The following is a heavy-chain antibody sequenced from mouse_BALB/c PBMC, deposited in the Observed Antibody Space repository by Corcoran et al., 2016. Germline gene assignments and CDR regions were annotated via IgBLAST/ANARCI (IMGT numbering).Heavy chain of an antibody. V-gene: IGHV14-3*02. D-gene: IGHD4-1*01. CDR2: IDPANGNT. J-gene: IGHJ2*01. CDR1: GFNIKDTY. CDR3: ARSNWFDY. Sequence: EVQLQQSGAELVKPGASVKLSCTASGFNIKDTYMHWVKQRPEQGLEWIGRIDPANGNTKYDPKFQGKATITADTSSNTAYLQLSSLTSEDTAVYYYARSNWFDYWGQGTTLTVSS.